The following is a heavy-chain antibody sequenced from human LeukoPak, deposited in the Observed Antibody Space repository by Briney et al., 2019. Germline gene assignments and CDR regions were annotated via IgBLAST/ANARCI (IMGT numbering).Heavy chain of an antibody. CDR2: ISAYNGNT. V-gene: IGHV1-18*01. Sequence: ASVKVSCKASGYTFTSYGISWVRQAPGQGLEWMGWISAYNGNTNYAQKLQGRVTMTTDTSTSTAYMELRSLRSDGTAVYYCARYVTSSSWYGTTWYYYGMDVWGQGTTVTVSS. CDR1: GYTFTSYG. D-gene: IGHD6-13*01. CDR3: ARYVTSSSWYGTTWYYYGMDV. J-gene: IGHJ6*02.